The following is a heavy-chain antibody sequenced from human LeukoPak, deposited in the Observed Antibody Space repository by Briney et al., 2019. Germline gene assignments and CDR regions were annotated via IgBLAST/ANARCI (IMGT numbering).Heavy chain of an antibody. D-gene: IGHD3-22*01. V-gene: IGHV4-39*01. CDR3: VNYYDSSDYQQPNHFDY. J-gene: IGHJ4*02. Sequence: SETLSLTCTVSGGSISSSSYYWGWIRQPPGKGLDWIGSIYYSGSTYYNPSLKSRFTISVDTSKNQFSLKLSSVTAADTAVYYCVNYYDSSDYQQPNHFDYWGQGTLVTVSS. CDR1: GGSISSSSYY. CDR2: IYYSGST.